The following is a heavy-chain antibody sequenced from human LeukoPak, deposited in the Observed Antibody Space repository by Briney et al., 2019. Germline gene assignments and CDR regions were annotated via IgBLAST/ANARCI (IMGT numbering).Heavy chain of an antibody. CDR1: GFIFSNYA. V-gene: IGHV3-23*01. Sequence: PGGSLRLSCATSGFIFSNYAVNWVRQAPGKGLEWVSIISGSGDTTYYADSVKGRFTISRDNSKNTLYLQMNSLRSEDTAVYYCARGSRTAIDYWGQGTLVTVSS. CDR3: ARGSRTAIDY. J-gene: IGHJ4*02. CDR2: ISGSGDTT. D-gene: IGHD5-18*01.